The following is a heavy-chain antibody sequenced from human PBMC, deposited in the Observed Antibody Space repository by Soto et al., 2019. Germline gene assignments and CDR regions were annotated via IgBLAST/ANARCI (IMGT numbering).Heavy chain of an antibody. V-gene: IGHV3-23*01. CDR3: AKPNIGYSSFDS. CDR2: ISSSGGTT. D-gene: IGHD3-22*01. CDR1: GFTFSNYW. Sequence: GGSLRLSCAASGFTFSNYWMHWVRQAPGKGLEWVSAISSSGGTTYYADSVKGRFTISRGNSKNTVYLQMNNLRADDTALYYCAKPNIGYSSFDSWGQGTLVTVS. J-gene: IGHJ4*02.